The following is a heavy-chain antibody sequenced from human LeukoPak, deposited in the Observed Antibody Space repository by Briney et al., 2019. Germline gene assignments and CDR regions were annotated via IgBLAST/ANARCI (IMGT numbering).Heavy chain of an antibody. J-gene: IGHJ6*03. CDR2: IYHSGST. D-gene: IGHD3-22*01. CDR3: ARLSYYYDSSSYYPHYYYYYYMDV. CDR1: GGSISSSNW. Sequence: PSGTLSLTCAVSGGSISSSNWWSWVRQPPGKGLEWIGEIYHSGSTNYNPSLKSRVTISVDKSKNQFSLKLSSVTAADTAVYYCARLSYYYDSSSYYPHYYYYYYMDVWGKGTTVTISS. V-gene: IGHV4-4*02.